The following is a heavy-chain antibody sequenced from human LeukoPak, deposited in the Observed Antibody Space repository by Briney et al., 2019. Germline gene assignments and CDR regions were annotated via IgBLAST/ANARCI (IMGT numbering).Heavy chain of an antibody. J-gene: IGHJ3*02. CDR2: IGGSSSSI. CDR3: AREGGYGVGEAFDI. V-gene: IGHV3-21*01. CDR1: GFTFSSYE. Sequence: PGGSLRLSCAASGFTFSSYEMNWVRQAPGKGLEWVSSIGGSSSSIYYADSVKGRFTISRDNAKNSLYLQMNSLRAEDTAVYYCAREGGYGVGEAFDIWGQGTMVTVSS. D-gene: IGHD4-17*01.